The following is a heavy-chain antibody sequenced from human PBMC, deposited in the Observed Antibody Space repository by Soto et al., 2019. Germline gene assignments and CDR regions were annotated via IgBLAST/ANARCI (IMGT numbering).Heavy chain of an antibody. CDR1: GYKVSTWHNFTSYW. D-gene: IGHD4-17*01. Sequence: GESLKISCMGSGYKVSTWHNFTSYWIAWVRQMPGEGLEWMGIIYPGDSDTRYSPSFQGQVTISADKSINSVYLQWSSLKASDTATYYCARDLDYGGHPEASAVWAQGTMVPVSS. CDR3: ARDLDYGGHPEASAV. J-gene: IGHJ3*01. CDR2: IYPGDSDT. V-gene: IGHV5-51*01.